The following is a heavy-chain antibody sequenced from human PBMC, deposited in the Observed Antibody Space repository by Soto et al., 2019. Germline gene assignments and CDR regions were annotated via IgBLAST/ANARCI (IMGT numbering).Heavy chain of an antibody. CDR2: IWYDGSNK. J-gene: IGHJ5*02. CDR3: ARGGGPCGSGSYLGS. D-gene: IGHD3-10*01. CDR1: GFTFSSYG. Sequence: QVQLVESGGGVVQPGRSLRLSCAASGFTFSSYGMHWVRQAPGKGLEWVAVIWYDGSNKYYADSVKGRFTISRDNSKNALYLQRRSRRAEDTAVYYGARGGGPCGSGSYLGSWGQGTLVTVSS. V-gene: IGHV3-33*01.